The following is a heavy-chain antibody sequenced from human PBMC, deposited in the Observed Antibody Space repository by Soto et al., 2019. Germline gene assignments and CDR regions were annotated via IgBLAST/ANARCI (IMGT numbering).Heavy chain of an antibody. CDR2: IYHSGST. D-gene: IGHD5-12*01. V-gene: IGHV4-4*02. CDR1: GGSISSSNW. J-gene: IGHJ4*02. Sequence: SETLSLTCAVSGGSISSSNWWSWVRQPPGKGLEWIGEIYHSGSTNYNPSLKSRVTISVDKSKNQFSLRAEDMAVYYCARGGRGYEFDYWGQGTLVTVSS. CDR3: ARGGRGYEFDY.